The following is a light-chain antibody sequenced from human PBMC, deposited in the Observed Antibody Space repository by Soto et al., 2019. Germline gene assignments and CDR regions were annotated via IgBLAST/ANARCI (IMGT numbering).Light chain of an antibody. CDR3: CSYAGSSTFV. J-gene: IGLJ1*01. V-gene: IGLV2-23*03. CDR1: SSDVGSYNL. Sequence: ALTHPASVSGSPGQSITISCTGTSSDVGSYNLVSWYQQHPGKAPKLMIYEGSKRPSGVSNRFSGSKSGNTASLTISGLQAEDEADYYCCSYAGSSTFVFGTGTKVTVL. CDR2: EGS.